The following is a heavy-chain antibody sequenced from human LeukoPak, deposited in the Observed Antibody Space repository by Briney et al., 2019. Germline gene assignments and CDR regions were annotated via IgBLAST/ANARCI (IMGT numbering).Heavy chain of an antibody. J-gene: IGHJ4*02. Sequence: SETLSLTCAVYGGSFSGYYWSWIRQPPGKGLEWIGYIYYSGSTNYNPSLKSRVTISVDTSKNQFSLKLSSVTAADTAVYYCASGRSSSWYIPNFDYWGQGTLVTVSS. CDR1: GGSFSGYY. V-gene: IGHV4-59*08. D-gene: IGHD6-13*01. CDR2: IYYSGST. CDR3: ASGRSSSWYIPNFDY.